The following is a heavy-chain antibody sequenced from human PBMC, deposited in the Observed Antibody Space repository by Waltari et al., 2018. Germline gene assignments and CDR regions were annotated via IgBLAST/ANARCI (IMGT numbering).Heavy chain of an antibody. CDR3: ASSGLGYFDY. CDR2: IYTSGST. Sequence: QVQLQESGPGLVKPSQTLSLTCTVSGGSISSGSYYWSWIRQPAGKGLEWIGRIYTSGSTNYNPSLKSRVTISVDTSKNQFSLKLSSVTAADTAVYYCASSGLGYFDYWGQGTLVTVSS. J-gene: IGHJ4*02. D-gene: IGHD6-19*01. V-gene: IGHV4-61*02. CDR1: GGSISSGSYY.